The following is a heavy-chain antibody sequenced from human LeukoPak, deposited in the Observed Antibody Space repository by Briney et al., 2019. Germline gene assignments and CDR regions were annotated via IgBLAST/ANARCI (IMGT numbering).Heavy chain of an antibody. V-gene: IGHV3-48*01. Sequence: PGGSLRLSCAASGFTFSSYSMNWVRQAPGKGLEWISYISSSSSTIFYADSVKGRFTVSRDNAKNSLYLQMSSLRAEDTAVYYCATSSVWGSAFNIWGQGTMVTVSS. D-gene: IGHD3-16*01. CDR2: ISSSSSTI. J-gene: IGHJ3*02. CDR3: ATSSVWGSAFNI. CDR1: GFTFSSYS.